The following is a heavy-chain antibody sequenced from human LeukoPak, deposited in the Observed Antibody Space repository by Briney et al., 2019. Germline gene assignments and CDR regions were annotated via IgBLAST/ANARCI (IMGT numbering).Heavy chain of an antibody. V-gene: IGHV3-23*01. Sequence: GGSLRISCAASGFTLSTDAMSWGRHTPGGGVQWVAATSSTDAAKYHADSARGRFTISRANSKNTLYLQMNTLRAEATAVYYCASRAGDYSPPYDYWGQGTLVTVSS. CDR2: TSSTDAAK. CDR1: GFTLSTDA. CDR3: ASRAGDYSPPYDY. D-gene: IGHD3-22*01. J-gene: IGHJ4*02.